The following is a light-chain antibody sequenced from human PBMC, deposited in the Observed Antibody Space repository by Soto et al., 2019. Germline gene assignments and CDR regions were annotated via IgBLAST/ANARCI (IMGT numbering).Light chain of an antibody. CDR1: QGIRND. CDR2: AAS. V-gene: IGKV1-6*01. CDR3: LQDYNYPRT. Sequence: AIKMTQSPSSLSASVGDRVTITCRASQGIRNDLAWYQEKPGKAPKLLIYAASTLQTGVPSRFSGSGSGTDFTLTISSLQPEDFATYYCLQDYNYPRTFGQGTKVEIK. J-gene: IGKJ1*01.